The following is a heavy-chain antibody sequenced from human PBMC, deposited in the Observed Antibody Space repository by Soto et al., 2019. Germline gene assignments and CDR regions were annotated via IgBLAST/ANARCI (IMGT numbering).Heavy chain of an antibody. J-gene: IGHJ4*02. CDR3: ARELVAASLDY. CDR2: ISSSSSTI. Sequence: GGSLRLSCAASGFTFSSYSMNWVRQAPGKGLEWVSYISSSSSTIYYADSVKGRFTISRDNAKNSLYLQMNSLRAEDTAVYYCARELVAASLDYWGQGTLVTVSS. D-gene: IGHD2-15*01. V-gene: IGHV3-48*01. CDR1: GFTFSSYS.